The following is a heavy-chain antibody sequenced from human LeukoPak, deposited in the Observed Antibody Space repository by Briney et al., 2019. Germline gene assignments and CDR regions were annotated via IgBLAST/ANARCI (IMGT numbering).Heavy chain of an antibody. D-gene: IGHD1-26*01. CDR1: GGTFSSYA. V-gene: IGHV1-69*04. CDR2: IIPILGIA. J-gene: IGHJ3*02. Sequence: GASVKVSCKASGGTFSSYAISWVRQAPGQGLEWMGRIIPILGIANYAQKFQGRVTITADKSTSTAYMELSSLRSEDTAVYYCARDPRVGFLSGSYSGAFDIWGQGTMVTVSS. CDR3: ARDPRVGFLSGSYSGAFDI.